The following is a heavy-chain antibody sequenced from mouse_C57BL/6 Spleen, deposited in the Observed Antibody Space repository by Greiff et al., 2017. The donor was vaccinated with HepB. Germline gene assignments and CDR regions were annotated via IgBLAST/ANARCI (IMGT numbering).Heavy chain of an antibody. J-gene: IGHJ1*03. CDR1: GFTFSDYY. CDR3: ARPAYDYDWYFDV. CDR2: ISNGGGST. V-gene: IGHV5-12*01. D-gene: IGHD2-4*01. Sequence: EVKLMESGGGLVQPGGSLKLSCAASGFTFSDYYMYWVRQTPEKRLEWVAYISNGGGSTYYPDTVKGRFTISRDNAKNTLYLQMSRLKSEDTAMYYCARPAYDYDWYFDVWGTGTTVTVSS.